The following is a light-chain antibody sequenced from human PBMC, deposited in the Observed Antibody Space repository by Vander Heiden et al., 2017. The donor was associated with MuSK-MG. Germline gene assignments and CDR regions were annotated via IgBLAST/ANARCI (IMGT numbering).Light chain of an antibody. J-gene: IGKJ4*01. V-gene: IGKV3-20*01. CDR3: QQYGSSPT. CDR2: GAS. CDR1: QSVRSSY. Sequence: EIVLTQSPGTLSLSPGERATLSCRASQSVRSSYLAWYQQKPGQAPRLLIYGASGRTTGLPDRFSGSGSGTDFALTISRLEPEDFAVYYCQQYGSSPTFGGGTKVEIK.